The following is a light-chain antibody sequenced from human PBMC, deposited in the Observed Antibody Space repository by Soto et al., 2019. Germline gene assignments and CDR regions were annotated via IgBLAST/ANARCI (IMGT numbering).Light chain of an antibody. J-gene: IGKJ2*01. CDR2: GAS. V-gene: IGKV3-15*01. CDR1: QSVSSN. CDR3: QQYNNWPST. Sequence: EIVMTQSPATLSVSPGERATLSCRASQSVSSNLAWYQQKPGQAPRLLIYGASTRATGIPARFSGSGSGTEFTLTISSLQSEDFAVYYCQQYNNWPSTFCQGTKLESK.